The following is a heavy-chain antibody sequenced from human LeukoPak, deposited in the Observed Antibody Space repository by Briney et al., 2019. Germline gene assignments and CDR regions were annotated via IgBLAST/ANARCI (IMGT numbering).Heavy chain of an antibody. D-gene: IGHD5-24*01. Sequence: SETLSLTCAVYGGSFSGYYWSWIRQPPGKGLEWIGEINHSGSTNYNPSLKSRVTISVDTSKSQFSLKLSSVTAADTAVYYCEEMATGYWGQGTLVTVSS. J-gene: IGHJ4*02. CDR2: INHSGST. CDR3: EEMATGY. CDR1: GGSFSGYY. V-gene: IGHV4-34*01.